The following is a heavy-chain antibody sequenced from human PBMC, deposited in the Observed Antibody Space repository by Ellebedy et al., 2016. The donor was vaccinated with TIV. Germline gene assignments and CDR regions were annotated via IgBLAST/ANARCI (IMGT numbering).Heavy chain of an antibody. V-gene: IGHV4-61*01. CDR2: IYDSGST. J-gene: IGHJ4*02. CDR3: ARAAQPNCSGGSCYRIDY. CDR1: GGSVRSGSYY. D-gene: IGHD2-15*01. Sequence: MPSETLSLTCTVSGGSVRSGSYYWSWIRQPPGKELEWIGYIYDSGSTNHNPSLNSRVTISVDTSKNQFSLKLSSVTAADTAVYYCARAAQPNCSGGSCYRIDYWGQGTLVTVSS.